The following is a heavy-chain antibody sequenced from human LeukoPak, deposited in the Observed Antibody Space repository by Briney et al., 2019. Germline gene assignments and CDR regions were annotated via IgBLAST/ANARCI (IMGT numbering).Heavy chain of an antibody. V-gene: IGHV3-7*01. J-gene: IGHJ4*02. CDR3: SRDSGYSTFDL. CDR2: INNDGTEK. Sequence: GGSLRLSCAASGVTFRNAWMTWGRQSPGKGLEWVASINNDGTEKYYGDSVNRRFSVSRDNSKDSLYLQMNFLRPEDASTYYCSRDSGYSTFDLWGQGTRVIVSS. CDR1: GVTFRNAW. D-gene: IGHD5-18*01.